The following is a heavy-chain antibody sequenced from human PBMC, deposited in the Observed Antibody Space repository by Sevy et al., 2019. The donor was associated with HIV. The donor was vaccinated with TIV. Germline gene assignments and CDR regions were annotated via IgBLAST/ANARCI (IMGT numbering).Heavy chain of an antibody. CDR1: GYIFKNYW. CDR2: FYPGNSDV. J-gene: IGHJ3*02. Sequence: GESLKISCKGSGYIFKNYWIGWVRQVPGKGLEWMGIFYPGNSDVRYSPSFQGHVPISADKSISPAYLQGRSLKASDTAMYFGERGLYYYDSSGYSDAFDIWGQGTMVTVSS. D-gene: IGHD3-22*01. V-gene: IGHV5-51*01. CDR3: ERGLYYYDSSGYSDAFDI.